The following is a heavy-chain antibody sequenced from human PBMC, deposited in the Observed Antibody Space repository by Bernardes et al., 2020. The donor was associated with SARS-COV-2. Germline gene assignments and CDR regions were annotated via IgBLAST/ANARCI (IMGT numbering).Heavy chain of an antibody. J-gene: IGHJ4*02. CDR3: ARTTTVTTTYYFDY. CDR2: IDWDDDK. CDR1: GFSLTTTGVC. V-gene: IGHV2-70*17. Sequence: SVPTLVKPTQTLTLTCTFSGFSLTTTGVCVTWIRQPPGKALEWLARIDWDDDKFYSTSLKTRLTISKDTSKNQVVLTMTNMDPVDTATYYCARTTTVTTTYYFDYWGRGTLVTVSS. D-gene: IGHD4-17*01.